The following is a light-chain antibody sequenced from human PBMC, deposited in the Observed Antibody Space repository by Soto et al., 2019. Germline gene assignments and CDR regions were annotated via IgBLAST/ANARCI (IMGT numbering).Light chain of an antibody. Sequence: QSVLTQPASVSGSPGQSITISCTGTSGDVGAYNYVSWYQQHPGKAPKLLIFEVTYRPSGVSNRFSGSKSGNTASLTISGLQSEDEADYYCSSYTTSTTLFGGGTKVTVL. J-gene: IGLJ2*01. CDR3: SSYTTSTTL. CDR1: SGDVGAYNY. CDR2: EVT. V-gene: IGLV2-14*01.